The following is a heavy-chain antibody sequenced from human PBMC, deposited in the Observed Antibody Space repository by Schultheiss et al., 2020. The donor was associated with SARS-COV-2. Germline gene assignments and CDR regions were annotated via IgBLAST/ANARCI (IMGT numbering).Heavy chain of an antibody. CDR3: ASTRDTYYYGSGSPLNF. Sequence: GGSLRLSCAASGFTFSSYGMHWVRQAPGKGLEWVAVIWYDGSNKYYADSVKGRFTISRDNSKNTLYLQMNSLRAEDTAVYYCASTRDTYYYGSGSPLNFWGQGTLVTVSS. CDR1: GFTFSSYG. V-gene: IGHV3-33*01. CDR2: IWYDGSNK. D-gene: IGHD3-10*01. J-gene: IGHJ4*02.